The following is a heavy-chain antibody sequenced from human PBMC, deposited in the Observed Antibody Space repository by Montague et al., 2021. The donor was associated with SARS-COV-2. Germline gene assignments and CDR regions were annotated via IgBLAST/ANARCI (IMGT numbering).Heavy chain of an antibody. J-gene: IGHJ4*02. CDR1: GYSITSGYY. CDR2: SYHNGDS. CDR3: ARVPDPMRFHSDASEYYSYFDS. D-gene: IGHD2/OR15-2a*01. V-gene: IGHV4-38-2*02. Sequence: SETLSLTCTVSGYSITSGYYYAWIRQPPGGGLEWCGMSYHNGDSYYNQSLKSRVTISVDRSKNQFSLRLSDVSAADTALYYCARVPDPMRFHSDASEYYSYFDSWGQGALVTVSS.